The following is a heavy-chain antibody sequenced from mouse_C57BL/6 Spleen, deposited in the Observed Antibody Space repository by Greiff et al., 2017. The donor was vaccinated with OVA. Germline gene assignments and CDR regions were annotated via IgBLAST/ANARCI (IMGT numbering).Heavy chain of an antibody. V-gene: IGHV1-72*01. CDR3: ASSTVVAYYYAMDY. D-gene: IGHD1-1*01. J-gene: IGHJ4*01. CDR1: GYTFTSYW. CDR2: IDPNSGGT. Sequence: QVQLQQPGAELVKPGASVKLSCKASGYTFTSYWMHWVKQRPGRGLEWIGRIDPNSGGTKYNEKFKSKATLTVDKPSSTAYMQLSSLTSEDSAVYYCASSTVVAYYYAMDYWGQGTSVTVSS.